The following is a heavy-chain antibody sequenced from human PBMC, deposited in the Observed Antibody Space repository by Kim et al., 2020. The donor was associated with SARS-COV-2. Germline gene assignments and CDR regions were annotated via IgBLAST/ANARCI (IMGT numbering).Heavy chain of an antibody. CDR3: ARGEGSSSWYLPYYYYYGMDV. V-gene: IGHV3-33*01. CDR2: IWYDGSNK. CDR1: GFTFSSYG. J-gene: IGHJ6*02. Sequence: GGSLRLSCAASGFTFSSYGMHWVRQAPGKGLEWVAVIWYDGSNKYYADSVKGRFTISRDNSKNTLYLQMNSLRAEDTAVYYCARGEGSSSWYLPYYYYYGMDVWGQGTTVTVSS. D-gene: IGHD6-13*01.